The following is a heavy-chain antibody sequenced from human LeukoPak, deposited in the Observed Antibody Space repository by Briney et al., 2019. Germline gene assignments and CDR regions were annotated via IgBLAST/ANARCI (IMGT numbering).Heavy chain of an antibody. CDR3: AKDSLRTSFSVS. V-gene: IGHV3-48*03. J-gene: IGHJ4*02. CDR1: GFTFSSYE. CDR2: ISSSGSTI. D-gene: IGHD3-16*02. Sequence: PGGSLRLSCAASGFTFSSYEMNWVRQAPGKGLEWVSYISSSGSTIYYADSVKGRFTISRDNSKKTLYLQMNSLRADDTAVYYCAKDSLRTSFSVSWGQGILVTVSS.